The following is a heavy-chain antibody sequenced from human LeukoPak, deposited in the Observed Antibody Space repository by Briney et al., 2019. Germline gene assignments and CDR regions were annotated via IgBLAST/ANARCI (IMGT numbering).Heavy chain of an antibody. J-gene: IGHJ4*02. V-gene: IGHV4-31*03. Sequence: SETLSLTCTVSGGSISRGGYYGSWIRQRPGKGLEWTGYIYYCGSTYNNPSLKRRVTISVDTSKNQFSLKLSSVTAADTAVYYWARLTMIVVSPAYIDYWGQGTLVTVSS. D-gene: IGHD3-22*01. CDR2: IYYCGST. CDR1: GGSISRGGYY. CDR3: ARLTMIVVSPAYIDY.